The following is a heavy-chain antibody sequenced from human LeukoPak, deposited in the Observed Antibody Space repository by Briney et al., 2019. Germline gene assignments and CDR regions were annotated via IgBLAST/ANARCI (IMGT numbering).Heavy chain of an antibody. CDR1: GFTFSSYS. D-gene: IGHD4-23*01. Sequence: GGSLRLSCAASGFTFSSYSMNWVRQAPGKELEWVSSISSSSSYIYYADSVKGRFTISRDNAKNSLYLQMNSLRAEDTAVYYCARDPAGNGGNYGYWGQGTLVTVSS. J-gene: IGHJ4*02. CDR2: ISSSSSYI. V-gene: IGHV3-21*01. CDR3: ARDPAGNGGNYGY.